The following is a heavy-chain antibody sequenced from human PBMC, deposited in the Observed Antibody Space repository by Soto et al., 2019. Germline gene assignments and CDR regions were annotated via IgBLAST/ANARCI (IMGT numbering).Heavy chain of an antibody. J-gene: IGHJ3*02. CDR1: GYTFTSYD. CDR2: MNPNSGNT. D-gene: IGHD3-3*01. Sequence: ASVKVSCKASGYTFTSYDINWVRQATGQGLEWMGWMNPNSGNTGYAQKFQGRVTMTRNTSISTAYMELSSLRSEDTAVYYCARAFPITIFGVVITGAFDIWGQGTMVTVSS. CDR3: ARAFPITIFGVVITGAFDI. V-gene: IGHV1-8*01.